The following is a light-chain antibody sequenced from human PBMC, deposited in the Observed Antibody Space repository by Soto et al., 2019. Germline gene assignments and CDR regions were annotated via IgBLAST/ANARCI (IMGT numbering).Light chain of an antibody. CDR3: QQYNHWPIT. J-gene: IGKJ5*01. V-gene: IGKV3-15*01. CDR1: QSVNNN. CDR2: GAS. Sequence: ETEMTQSPATLSVSPGKRATLSCRASQSVNNNLAWYQQKPGQAPRLLIYGASTRATGSPARFSGSGSATEFTLTISSLQSEDFEVYYCQQYNHWPITLAHGTRLEIK.